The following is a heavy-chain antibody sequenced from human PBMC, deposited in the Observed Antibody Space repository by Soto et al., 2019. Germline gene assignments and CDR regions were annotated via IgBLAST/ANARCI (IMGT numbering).Heavy chain of an antibody. Sequence: QVQLVQSGAEVKKPGSSVKVSCKASGGTFSSYTISWVRQAPGQGLEWMGRIIPILGIANYAQKFQGRVTITADKSTSTAYMELSSLRSEDTAVYYFARDDYGDSNFDYWGQGTLVTVSS. J-gene: IGHJ4*02. D-gene: IGHD4-17*01. CDR3: ARDDYGDSNFDY. CDR2: IIPILGIA. CDR1: GGTFSSYT. V-gene: IGHV1-69*08.